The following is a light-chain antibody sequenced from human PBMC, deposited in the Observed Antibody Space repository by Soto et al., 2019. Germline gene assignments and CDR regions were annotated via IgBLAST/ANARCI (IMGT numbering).Light chain of an antibody. CDR2: DVT. V-gene: IGLV2-11*01. CDR1: SSDVGGYNY. Sequence: QSALTQPRSVSGSPGQSVTISCTGTSSDVGGYNYVSWYQQHPGKAPKLIISDVTKRPSGVPVRFSGSKSGNTASLTISGLQAEDEADYYCCSYAGSYTLVIFGGGTKLTVL. J-gene: IGLJ2*01. CDR3: CSYAGSYTLVI.